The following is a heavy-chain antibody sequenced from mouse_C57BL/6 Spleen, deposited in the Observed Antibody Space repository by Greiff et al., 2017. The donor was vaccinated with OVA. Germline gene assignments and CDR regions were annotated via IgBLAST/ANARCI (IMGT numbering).Heavy chain of an antibody. CDR2: IHPNSGST. V-gene: IGHV1-64*01. J-gene: IGHJ2*01. CDR1: GYTFTSYW. D-gene: IGHD5-1-1*01. Sequence: QVQLQQPGAELVKPGASVKLSCKASGYTFTSYWMHWVKQRPGQGLEWIGMIHPNSGSTNYNEKFKSKATLTVDKSSSTAYMQLSSLTSEDSAVYYCARSYRGDYFDYWGQGTTLTVSS. CDR3: ARSYRGDYFDY.